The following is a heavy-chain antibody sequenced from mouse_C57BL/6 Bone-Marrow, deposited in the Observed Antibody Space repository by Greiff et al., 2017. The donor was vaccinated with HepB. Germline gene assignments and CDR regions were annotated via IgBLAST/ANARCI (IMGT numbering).Heavy chain of an antibody. J-gene: IGHJ3*01. V-gene: IGHV5-12*01. CDR1: GFTFSDYY. CDR3: ARHPTY. Sequence: EVQLVESGGGLVKPGGSLKLSCAASGFTFSDYYMYWVRQTPEKRLEWVAYISNGGGSTYYPDTVKGRFTISRDNAKNTLYLQMSRLKSEDTAMYYCARHPTYWGQGTLVTVSA. CDR2: ISNGGGST.